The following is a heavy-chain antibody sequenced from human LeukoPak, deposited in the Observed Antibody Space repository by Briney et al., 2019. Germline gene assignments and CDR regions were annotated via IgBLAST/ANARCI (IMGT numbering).Heavy chain of an antibody. CDR1: GGSFSVYY. CDR2: INHSGST. V-gene: IGHV4-34*01. D-gene: IGHD6-13*01. Sequence: KPSETLSLTCAVYGGSFSVYYWSWIRQPPGKGLEWIGEINHSGSTNYNPSLKSRVTISVDTSKNQFSLKLSSVTAADTAVYYCARNRGYSSSWYMVIYYFDYWGQGTLVTVSS. J-gene: IGHJ4*02. CDR3: ARNRGYSSSWYMVIYYFDY.